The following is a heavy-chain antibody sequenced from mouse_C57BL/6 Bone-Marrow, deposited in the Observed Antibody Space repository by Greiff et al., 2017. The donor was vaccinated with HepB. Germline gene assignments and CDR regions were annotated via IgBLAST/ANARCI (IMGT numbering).Heavy chain of an antibody. CDR1: GYAFSSYW. J-gene: IGHJ3*01. Sequence: QVQLKQSGAELVKPGASVKISCKASGYAFSSYWMNWVKQRPGKGLEWIGQIYPGDGDTNYNGKFKGKATLTADKSSSTAYMQLSSLTSEDSAVYFCAREGIITTVSPFAYWGQGTLVTVSA. D-gene: IGHD1-1*01. CDR2: IYPGDGDT. CDR3: AREGIITTVSPFAY. V-gene: IGHV1-80*01.